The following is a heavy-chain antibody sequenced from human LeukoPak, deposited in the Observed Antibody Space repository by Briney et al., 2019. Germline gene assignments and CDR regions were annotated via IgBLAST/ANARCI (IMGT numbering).Heavy chain of an antibody. V-gene: IGHV1-69*06. CDR3: ARISREEMATDAFDI. CDR1: GGPFSSYA. D-gene: IGHD5-24*01. CDR2: IIPIFGTT. Sequence: SVKVSCKASGGPFSSYAISWVRQAPGQGLEWMGGIIPIFGTTNYAQKFQGRVTITADKSTTTAYMELSSLRSEDTAVYYCARISREEMATDAFDIWGQGTMVTVSS. J-gene: IGHJ3*02.